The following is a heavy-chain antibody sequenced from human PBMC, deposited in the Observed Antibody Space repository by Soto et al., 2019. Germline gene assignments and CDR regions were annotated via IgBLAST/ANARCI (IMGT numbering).Heavy chain of an antibody. CDR3: AGYSNSWSKYVKH. Sequence: SDTLSLTCAVYGGSFSGYCWSWIRQTPGERLEWVGDICHGGGANYNPSLKSRVSFSMDPSKNQFSLKLNSVIAADTAVYYCAGYSNSWSKYVKHWGRGSLVTVSS. CDR1: GGSFSGYC. D-gene: IGHD6-13*01. CDR2: ICHGGGA. J-gene: IGHJ1*01. V-gene: IGHV4-34*01.